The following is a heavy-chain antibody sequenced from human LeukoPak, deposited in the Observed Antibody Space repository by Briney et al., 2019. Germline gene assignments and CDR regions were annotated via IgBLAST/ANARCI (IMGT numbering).Heavy chain of an antibody. CDR2: ISGSGGST. J-gene: IGHJ4*02. CDR3: AKLTLYYGSGSYSDH. CDR1: GFTFSSYA. V-gene: IGHV3-23*01. Sequence: GGSLRLSCAASGFTFSSYAMSWVRQAPGKGLEWVSAISGSGGSTYYADSVKGRFTISRDNSKNTLYLQMNSLRAEDTAVYYCAKLTLYYGSGSYSDHWGQGTLVTVSS. D-gene: IGHD3-10*01.